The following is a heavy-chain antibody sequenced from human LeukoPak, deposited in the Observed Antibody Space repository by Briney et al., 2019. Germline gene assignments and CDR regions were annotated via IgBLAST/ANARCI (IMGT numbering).Heavy chain of an antibody. CDR2: ISSSSSYI. J-gene: IGHJ4*02. CDR3: ARDLYPQQWLVTLDY. D-gene: IGHD6-19*01. CDR1: GFTFSSYS. V-gene: IGHV3-21*01. Sequence: PGGSLRLSCAASGFTFSSYSMNWVRQAPGKGLEWVSSISSSSSYIYYADSVKGRFTISRDNAKNSLYLQMNSLRAEDTAVYYCARDLYPQQWLVTLDYWGQGTLVTVSS.